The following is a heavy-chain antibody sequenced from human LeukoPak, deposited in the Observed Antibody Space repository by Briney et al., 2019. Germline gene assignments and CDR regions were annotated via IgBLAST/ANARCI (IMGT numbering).Heavy chain of an antibody. D-gene: IGHD1-26*01. V-gene: IGHV3-23*01. CDR2: ISGSGGST. CDR1: GGTFSSYA. Sequence: SCKASGGTFSSYAMSWVRQAPGKGLEWVSAISGSGGSTYYADSVKGRFTISRDNSKNTLYLQMNSLRAEDTAVYYCAKDDPYSGSYWGYFDYWGQGTLVTVSS. CDR3: AKDDPYSGSYWGYFDY. J-gene: IGHJ4*02.